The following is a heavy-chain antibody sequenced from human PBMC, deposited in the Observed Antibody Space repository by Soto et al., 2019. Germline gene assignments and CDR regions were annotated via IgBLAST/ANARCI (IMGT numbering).Heavy chain of an antibody. V-gene: IGHV3-73*01. D-gene: IGHD3-10*01. CDR3: TRFFRGVSGVDYFDY. Sequence: GGSLRLSCAASGFTFSGSAMHWVRQASGKGLEWVGRIRSKANSYATTYAASVKGRFTISRDDSKSTAYLQMNSLKTEDTAVYYCTRFFRGVSGVDYFDYWGQGTLVTVSS. J-gene: IGHJ4*02. CDR2: IRSKANSYAT. CDR1: GFTFSGSA.